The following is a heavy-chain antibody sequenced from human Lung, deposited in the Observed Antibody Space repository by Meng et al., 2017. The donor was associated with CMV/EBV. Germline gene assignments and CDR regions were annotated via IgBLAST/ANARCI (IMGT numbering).Heavy chain of an antibody. V-gene: IGHV4-34*01. CDR1: GGSFSGYY. CDR3: ARPRRGYCSSTSCLSFDS. CDR2: INHSGST. J-gene: IGHJ4*02. D-gene: IGHD2-2*01. Sequence: GSLRLXXAVSGGSFSGYYWSWIRQPPGKGLEWIGEINHSGSTNYNPSLKSRVTITVDTYKNQFSLKLSSVTAADTAVYYCARPRRGYCSSTSCLSFDSWGQGTLVTVSS.